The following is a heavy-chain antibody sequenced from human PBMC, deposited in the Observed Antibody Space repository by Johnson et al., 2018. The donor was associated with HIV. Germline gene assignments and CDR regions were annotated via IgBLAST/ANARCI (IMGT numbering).Heavy chain of an antibody. V-gene: IGHV3-53*01. CDR3: AGTNIVATVGPLGAFDI. CDR1: GFPVCSNY. D-gene: IGHD5-12*01. J-gene: IGHJ3*02. Sequence: EVQLVESGGGLIQPGGSLRLSCAASGFPVCSNYMSWVRQAPGKGLAWVSVIYSGGSTYYAASVKGRFTISRDNSKNTLYLQMNGLRAEDTAVYYCAGTNIVATVGPLGAFDIWGQGTMVTVSS. CDR2: IYSGGST.